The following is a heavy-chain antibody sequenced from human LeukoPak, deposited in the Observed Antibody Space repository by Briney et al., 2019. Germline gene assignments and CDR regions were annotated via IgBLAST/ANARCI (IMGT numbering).Heavy chain of an antibody. CDR2: INHSGST. CDR1: GGSFSGYY. CDR3: ARAYVLRFLEWPNGAFDI. J-gene: IGHJ3*02. Sequence: SETLSLTCAVYGGSFSGYYWSWIRQPPGKGLEWIGEINHSGSTNYNPSLKSRVTISVDTSKNQFSLKLSSVTAADTAVYYWARAYVLRFLEWPNGAFDIWGQGTMVTVSS. D-gene: IGHD3-3*01. V-gene: IGHV4-34*01.